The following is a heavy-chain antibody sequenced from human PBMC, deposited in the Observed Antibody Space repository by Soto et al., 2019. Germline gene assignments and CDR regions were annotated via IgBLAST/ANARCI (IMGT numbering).Heavy chain of an antibody. CDR3: AREDRSSTGRCDN. CDR2: IIPIFGTP. V-gene: IGHV1-69*01. D-gene: IGHD3-22*01. Sequence: QVQLVPSGAEVQKPGSSVKVSCKASGGSFRSYAISWVRQAPGQGLAWMGGIIPIFGTPSYAQKFQGRVTITADEATSTADMELSSLRSEDTAVYYCAREDRSSTGRCDNWGQGTLVTVSS. J-gene: IGHJ4*02. CDR1: GGSFRSYA.